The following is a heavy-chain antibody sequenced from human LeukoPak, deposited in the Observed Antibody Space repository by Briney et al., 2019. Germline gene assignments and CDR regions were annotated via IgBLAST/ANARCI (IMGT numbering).Heavy chain of an antibody. D-gene: IGHD4-23*01. V-gene: IGHV3-23*01. CDR3: AKDRGGTTTYYFDY. CDR1: GFTFSDYY. Sequence: QTGGSLRLSCTVSGFTFSDYYMSWVRQAPGKGLEWVSVISGSGGSTYYADSVKGRFTISRDNSKNTLYLQMNSLRAEDTAVYYCAKDRGGTTTYYFDYWGQGTLVTVSS. CDR2: ISGSGGST. J-gene: IGHJ4*02.